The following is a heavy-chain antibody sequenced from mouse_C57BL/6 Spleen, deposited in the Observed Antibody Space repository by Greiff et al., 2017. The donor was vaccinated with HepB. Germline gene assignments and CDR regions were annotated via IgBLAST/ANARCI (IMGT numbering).Heavy chain of an antibody. J-gene: IGHJ4*01. CDR2: IYPRDGST. V-gene: IGHV1-85*01. Sequence: QVQLQQSGPELVKPGASVKLSCKASGYTFTSYDINWVKQRPGQGLEWIGWIYPRDGSTKYNEKFKGKATLTVDISSSTAYMELHSLTSEDSAVYFWAKRGRHGYYYGSSYYAMDYWGQGTSVTVSS. D-gene: IGHD1-1*01. CDR1: GYTFTSYD. CDR3: AKRGRHGYYYGSSYYAMDY.